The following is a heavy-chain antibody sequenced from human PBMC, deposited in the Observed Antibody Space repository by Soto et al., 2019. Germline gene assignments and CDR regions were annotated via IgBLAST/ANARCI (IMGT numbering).Heavy chain of an antibody. CDR3: ARGSVPAANHDAFDI. J-gene: IGHJ3*02. D-gene: IGHD2-2*01. CDR2: INPSGGST. Sequence: GASVKVSCKASGGTFSSYAISWVRQAPGQGLECMGIINPSGGSTSYAQKFQGRVTMTRDTSTSTVYMELSSLRSEDTAVYYCARGSVPAANHDAFDIWGQGTMVTVSS. CDR1: GGTFSSYA. V-gene: IGHV1-46*03.